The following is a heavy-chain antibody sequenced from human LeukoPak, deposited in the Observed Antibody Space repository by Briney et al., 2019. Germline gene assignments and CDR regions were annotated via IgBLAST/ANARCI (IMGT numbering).Heavy chain of an antibody. D-gene: IGHD5-18*01. J-gene: IGHJ4*02. Sequence: GGSLRLSCAASGFTFSSYWMSWVRQAPGKGLEWVANIKQDGSEKYYVDSVKGRFTISRDNAKNSLYLQMNSLRAEDTAVYYCAREGIIQLWLREAYYFDYWGQGTLVIVSS. CDR2: IKQDGSEK. CDR1: GFTFSSYW. V-gene: IGHV3-7*01. CDR3: AREGIIQLWLREAYYFDY.